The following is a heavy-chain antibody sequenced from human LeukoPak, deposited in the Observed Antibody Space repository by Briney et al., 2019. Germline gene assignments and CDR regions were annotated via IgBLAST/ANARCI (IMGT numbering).Heavy chain of an antibody. CDR2: INPNSGGT. V-gene: IGHV1-2*06. J-gene: IGHJ4*02. CDR3: ARYGEYCSGGSCYYYFDY. CDR1: GYTFTGYY. Sequence: EASVKVSCKASGYTFTGYYMHWLRQAPGQGLEWMGRINPNSGGTNYAQKFQGRVTMTRDTSISTAYMELSRLRSDDTAVYYCARYGEYCSGGSCYYYFDYWGQGTLVTVSS. D-gene: IGHD2-15*01.